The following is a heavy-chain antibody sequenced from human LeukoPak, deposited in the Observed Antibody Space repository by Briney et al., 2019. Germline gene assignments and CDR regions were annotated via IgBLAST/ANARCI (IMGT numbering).Heavy chain of an antibody. CDR1: GFTFSSYA. D-gene: IGHD3-10*01. CDR3: AKDRPLLLWFGELPFIDY. CDR2: ISGSGGST. J-gene: IGHJ4*02. V-gene: IGHV3-23*01. Sequence: GGSLRLSCAASGFTFSSYAMSWVRQAPGKGLEWVSAISGSGGSTYYADSVKGRFTISRDNSKNTLYLQMNSLRAEDTAVYYCAKDRPLLLWFGELPFIDYWGQGTLVTVSS.